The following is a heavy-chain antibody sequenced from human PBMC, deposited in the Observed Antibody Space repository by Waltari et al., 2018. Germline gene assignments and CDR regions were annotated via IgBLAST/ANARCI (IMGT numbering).Heavy chain of an antibody. CDR1: GFTFDDYA. V-gene: IGHV3-9*01. J-gene: IGHJ6*02. Sequence: EVQLVESGGGLVQPGRSLRLSCAASGFTFDDYAMHWVRQAPGRGLGWVSGISWNSGSIGYADSVKGRFTISRDNAKNSLYLQMNSLRAEDTALYYCAKGAEGSGWYMNYGMDVWGQGTTVTVSS. D-gene: IGHD6-19*01. CDR3: AKGAEGSGWYMNYGMDV. CDR2: ISWNSGSI.